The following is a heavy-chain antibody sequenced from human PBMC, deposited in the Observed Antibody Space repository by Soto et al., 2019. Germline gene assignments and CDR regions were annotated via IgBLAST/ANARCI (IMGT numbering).Heavy chain of an antibody. D-gene: IGHD2-21*01. V-gene: IGHV4-59*08. CDR1: GASISSYY. CDR2: ISYSGNP. CDR3: ARHYSADPFDY. J-gene: IGHJ4*02. Sequence: SETLSLTCTVSGASISSYYWSWIRQPPGKGLEWIGHISYSGNPDYNPSLSSRVTISVDTSKNQLSLQLTSVTAADTAVYYCARHYSADPFDYWGQGTLVTVSS.